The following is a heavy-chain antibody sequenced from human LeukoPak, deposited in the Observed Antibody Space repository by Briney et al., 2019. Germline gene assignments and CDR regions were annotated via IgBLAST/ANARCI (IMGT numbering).Heavy chain of an antibody. CDR1: GFTVSSNY. V-gene: IGHV3-66*01. D-gene: IGHD4-17*01. Sequence: QPGGSLRLSCAASGFTVSSNYMSWVRQAPGKGLEWVSVIYSSGSAYYADSVKGRFTISRDNSKNTLCLQMNSLRAEDTAVYYCARDRDYGDYYFDYWGQGTLVTVSS. J-gene: IGHJ4*02. CDR3: ARDRDYGDYYFDY. CDR2: IYSSGSA.